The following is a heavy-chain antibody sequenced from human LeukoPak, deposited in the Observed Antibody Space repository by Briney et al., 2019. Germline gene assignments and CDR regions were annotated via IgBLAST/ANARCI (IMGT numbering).Heavy chain of an antibody. V-gene: IGHV4-61*01. Sequence: SETLSLTCTVSGGSVSSGNYYWSWTRQPPGKGLEWIGYVYYSGSTNYNPSLKSRVTISVDTSKNQFSLKLSSVTAADTAVYYCAREIIAVAAIDYRGQGTLVTVSS. J-gene: IGHJ4*02. CDR1: GGSVSSGNYY. D-gene: IGHD6-19*01. CDR3: AREIIAVAAIDY. CDR2: VYYSGST.